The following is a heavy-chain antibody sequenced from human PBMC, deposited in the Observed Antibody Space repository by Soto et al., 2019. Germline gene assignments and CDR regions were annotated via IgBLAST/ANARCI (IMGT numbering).Heavy chain of an antibody. V-gene: IGHV3-7*01. Sequence: LRLSCAASRFSFRNFWMSWVRQAPGKGLEWVANIKKDGSEIHYVDSVKGRFTVSRDNGKDSLYLQMNSLRVDDAAVYYCAREEHTYGYRPYFDNWGQGTLVTVSS. CDR2: IKKDGSEI. CDR3: AREEHTYGYRPYFDN. CDR1: RFSFRNFW. D-gene: IGHD5-18*01. J-gene: IGHJ4*02.